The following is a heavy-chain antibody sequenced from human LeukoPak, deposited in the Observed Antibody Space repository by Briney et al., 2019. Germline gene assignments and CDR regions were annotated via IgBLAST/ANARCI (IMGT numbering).Heavy chain of an antibody. D-gene: IGHD1-26*01. CDR2: IYYTGST. J-gene: IGHJ5*02. V-gene: IGHV4-59*01. CDR1: GGSISTYY. Sequence: PSETLSLTCTVSGGSISTYYWSWIRQPPGKGLEWIGYIYYTGSTSYNPSLKSRVTMSLDASKNQFSLELNSVTPADAAVYYCARGGNYWPQWWFDPWGRGTLVSVSS. CDR3: ARGGNYWPQWWFDP.